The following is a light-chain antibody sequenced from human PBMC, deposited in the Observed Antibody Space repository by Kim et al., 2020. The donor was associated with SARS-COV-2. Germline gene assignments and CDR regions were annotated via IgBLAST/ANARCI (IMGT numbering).Light chain of an antibody. CDR1: KLGDKY. Sequence: VSPGKTAIITCSGDKLGDKYSCWYQQKPGQSPVLVIYQDSKRPSGIPERFSGSNSGNTATLTISGTQAMDEADYYCQAWDSSTVVFGGGTQLTVL. CDR3: QAWDSSTVV. J-gene: IGLJ2*01. CDR2: QDS. V-gene: IGLV3-1*01.